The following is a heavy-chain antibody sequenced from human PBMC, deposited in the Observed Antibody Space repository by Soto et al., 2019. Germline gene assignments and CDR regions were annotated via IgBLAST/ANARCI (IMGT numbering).Heavy chain of an antibody. D-gene: IGHD2-15*01. CDR1: GDSVSSNSAA. J-gene: IGHJ4*02. V-gene: IGHV6-1*01. CDR2: TYYRSKWYN. Sequence: SQTLSLTCAISGDSVSSNSAAWNWIRQSPSRGLEWLGRTYYRSKWYNDYAVSVKSRITINPDTSKNQFSLQLNSVTPEDTAVYYCAREGIVVVVAATVSYFDYWGQGTLVTVS. CDR3: AREGIVVVVAATVSYFDY.